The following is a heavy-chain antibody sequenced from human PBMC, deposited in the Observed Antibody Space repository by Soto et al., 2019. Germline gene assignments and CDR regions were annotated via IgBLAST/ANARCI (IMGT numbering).Heavy chain of an antibody. V-gene: IGHV1-18*01. J-gene: IGHJ4*02. D-gene: IGHD6-19*01. Sequence: QVQLVQSGAEVKKPGASVKVSCKASGYTFTSYGIIWVRQAPGQGLEWMGWVNAYNGNTNYALKFQGRVTMTTDTSTSTAYMELRSLRSDDRAVYYCAREAVSGRTGFDYWGQGTLVTVSS. CDR2: VNAYNGNT. CDR1: GYTFTSYG. CDR3: AREAVSGRTGFDY.